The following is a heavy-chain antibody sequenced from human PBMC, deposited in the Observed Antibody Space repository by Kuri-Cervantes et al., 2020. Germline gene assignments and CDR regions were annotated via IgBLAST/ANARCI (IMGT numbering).Heavy chain of an antibody. CDR1: GYTFTYRY. CDR2: ISAYNGNT. J-gene: IGHJ6*03. V-gene: IGHV1-18*04. CDR3: ARGSGSCLFYNHYYMDV. Sequence: ASVKVSCKASGYTFTYRYLHWVRQAPGQGLEWMGWISAYNGNTNYAQKLQGRVTMTTDTSTSTAYMELRSLRSEDTAMYYCARGSGSCLFYNHYYMDVWGKGTTVTVSS. D-gene: IGHD2-15*01.